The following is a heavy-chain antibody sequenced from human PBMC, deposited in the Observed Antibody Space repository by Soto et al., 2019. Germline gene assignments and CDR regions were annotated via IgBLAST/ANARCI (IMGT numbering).Heavy chain of an antibody. CDR1: GVFISSYY. CDR2: IYYSGST. D-gene: IGHD3-16*01. V-gene: IGHV4-59*01. J-gene: IGHJ4*02. CDR3: ARAWGYYFDY. Sequence: SDTLSLTCTVSGVFISSYYWSWIRQPPGKGLEWIGYIYYSGSTNYNPSLKSRVTISVDTSKNQFSLKLSSVTAADTAVYYCARAWGYYFDYWGQGTLVTVSS.